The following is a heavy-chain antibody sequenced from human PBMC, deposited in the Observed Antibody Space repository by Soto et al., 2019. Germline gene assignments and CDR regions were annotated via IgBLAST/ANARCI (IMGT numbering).Heavy chain of an antibody. V-gene: IGHV3-30*18. J-gene: IGHJ6*02. CDR2: ISYDGSNK. CDR1: GFTFSSYG. Sequence: LRLSCAASGFTFSSYGMHWVRQAPGKGLEWVAVISYDGSNKYYADSVKGRFTISRDNSKNTLYLQMNSLRAEDTAVYYCAKDLERVAPYYYYGMDVWGQGTTVTAP. CDR3: AKDLERVAPYYYYGMDV.